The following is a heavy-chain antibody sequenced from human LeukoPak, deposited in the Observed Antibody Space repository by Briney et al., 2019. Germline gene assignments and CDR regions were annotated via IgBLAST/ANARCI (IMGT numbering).Heavy chain of an antibody. V-gene: IGHV1-18*01. Sequence: ASVKVSCKASGYTFTSYGISWVRQAPGQGLEWMGWISAYNGNTNYAQKLQGRVTMATDTSTSTVYMELRSLRSDDTAVYYCARVFVSGIQYNWFDPWGQGTLVTVSS. CDR3: ARVFVSGIQYNWFDP. CDR1: GYTFTSYG. D-gene: IGHD3-3*01. CDR2: ISAYNGNT. J-gene: IGHJ5*02.